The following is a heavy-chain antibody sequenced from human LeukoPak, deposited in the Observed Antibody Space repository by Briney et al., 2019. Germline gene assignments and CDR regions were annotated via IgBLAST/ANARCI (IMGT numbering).Heavy chain of an antibody. CDR3: ARVTNGDYLIDH. CDR1: GFSFSSYH. V-gene: IGHV3-48*02. CDR2: ISAYNNI. D-gene: IGHD4-17*01. J-gene: IGHJ4*02. Sequence: GGSLRLSCAASGFSFSSYHMNWVRQAPGKGLEWVSYISAYNNIHYADSVKGRFTISRDNARNSLYLEMNSLRDEDTAVYHCARVTNGDYLIDHWGQGTLVTVSS.